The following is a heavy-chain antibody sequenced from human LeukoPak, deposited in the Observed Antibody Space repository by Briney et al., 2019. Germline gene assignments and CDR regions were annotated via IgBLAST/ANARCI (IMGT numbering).Heavy chain of an antibody. CDR3: AKDPHLPGYSSGWYCDY. Sequence: SETLSLTCTVSGGSISSGGYSWSWIRQHPGKGLEWIGYIYYSGSTYYNPSLKSRVTISVDTSKNQFSLKLSSVTAADTAVYYCAKDPHLPGYSSGWYCDYWGQGTLVTVSS. V-gene: IGHV4-31*03. J-gene: IGHJ4*02. CDR2: IYYSGST. CDR1: GGSISSGGYS. D-gene: IGHD6-19*01.